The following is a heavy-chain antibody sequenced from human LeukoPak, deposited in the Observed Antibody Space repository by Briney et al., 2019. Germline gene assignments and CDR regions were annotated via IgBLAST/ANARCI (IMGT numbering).Heavy chain of an antibody. D-gene: IGHD1-26*01. V-gene: IGHV3-7*01. CDR1: GFTFSSYW. CDR2: IKQDGSEK. J-gene: IGHJ6*02. CDR3: AREELLGAYYYYGMDV. Sequence: GGSLRLSCAASGFTFSSYWMSWVRQAPGKGLERVANIKQDGSEKYYVDSVKGRFTISRDNAKNSLYLQINSLRAEDTAVYYCAREELLGAYYYYGMDVWGQGTTVTVSS.